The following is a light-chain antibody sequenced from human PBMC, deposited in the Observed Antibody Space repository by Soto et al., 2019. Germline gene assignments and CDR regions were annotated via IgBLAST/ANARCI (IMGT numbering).Light chain of an antibody. V-gene: IGLV2-11*01. CDR3: CSYAGSYTLV. J-gene: IGLJ2*01. Sequence: QSALTQPRSVSGSPGQSVTISCTGTRSDVGGYTYVSWYQHHPGKAPKLVIYDVSKRPSGVPDRFSGSKSGNTASLTISGLQAEDEADYYCCSYAGSYTLVLGGGTKLTVL. CDR2: DVS. CDR1: RSDVGGYTY.